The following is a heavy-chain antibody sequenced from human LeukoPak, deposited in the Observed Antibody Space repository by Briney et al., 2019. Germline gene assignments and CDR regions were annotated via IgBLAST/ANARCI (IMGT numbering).Heavy chain of an antibody. D-gene: IGHD6-13*01. CDR3: ARGVVIAAAENGY. J-gene: IGHJ4*02. Sequence: SETLSLTCTVSGGSISSYYWSWIRQPPGKGLEWIGDINYSGTTNYNPSLKSRVTISVDTSKNQFSLKLSTVTAADTAVYYCARGVVIAAAENGYWGQGTLVTVSS. CDR1: GGSISSYY. CDR2: INYSGTT. V-gene: IGHV4-59*01.